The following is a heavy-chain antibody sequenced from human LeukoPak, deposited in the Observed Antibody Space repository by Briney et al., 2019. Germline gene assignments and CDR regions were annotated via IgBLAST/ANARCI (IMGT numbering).Heavy chain of an antibody. Sequence: GSLRLSCAASGFTFSSYGMHWVRPAPGKGLEWVAVISYDGSNKYYADSVKGRFTISRDNSKNTLYLQMNSLRAEDTAVYYCAKDQGSLVGALFYWGQGTLVTVSS. CDR3: AKDQGSLVGALFY. V-gene: IGHV3-30*18. CDR2: ISYDGSNK. CDR1: GFTFSSYG. D-gene: IGHD1-26*01. J-gene: IGHJ4*02.